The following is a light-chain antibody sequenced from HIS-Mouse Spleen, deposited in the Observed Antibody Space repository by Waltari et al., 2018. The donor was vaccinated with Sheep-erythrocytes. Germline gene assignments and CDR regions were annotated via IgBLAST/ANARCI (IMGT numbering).Light chain of an antibody. CDR1: SSDVGSYNI. V-gene: IGLV2-23*01. CDR3: CSYAGSSTPWV. CDR2: EGS. Sequence: QSALTQPASVSGSPGQSITISCTGPSSDVGSYNIVSWYQQHPGKAPKRMIYEGSKRPSGVSNRFSGSKSGNTASLTISGLQAEDEADYYCCSYAGSSTPWVFGGGTKLTVL. J-gene: IGLJ3*02.